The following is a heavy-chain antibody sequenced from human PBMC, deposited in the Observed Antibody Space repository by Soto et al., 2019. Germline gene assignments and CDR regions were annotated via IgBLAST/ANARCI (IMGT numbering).Heavy chain of an antibody. J-gene: IGHJ4*02. V-gene: IGHV3-30-3*01. D-gene: IGHD6-19*01. CDR1: GFTFSSNP. Sequence: QVQLVESGGGVVQPGGSLRLSCAASGFTFSSNPMHWVRQTPGGGLEWVALISYDGINKHHADSVKGRFTISRDKSRSTLYLQMDSLRTEDTAVYYCAREVIGWYQYFDYWGQGTLVAVSS. CDR2: ISYDGINK. CDR3: AREVIGWYQYFDY.